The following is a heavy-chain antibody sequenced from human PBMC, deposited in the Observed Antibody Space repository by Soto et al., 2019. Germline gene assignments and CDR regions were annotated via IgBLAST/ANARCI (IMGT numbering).Heavy chain of an antibody. CDR1: GDSVSSPYY. CDR3: ARSAGWYAVHS. Sequence: QVQLQESGPGLVKPSGTLSLTCAVSGDSVSSPYYWCWVRQPPGKGLEWIGEVFHTGTTSYNPSLRSRVTISMAQSINQFSLDLSSVTAADTAVYYCARSAGWYAVHSWGPGTLVIVSS. D-gene: IGHD6-19*01. J-gene: IGHJ4*02. CDR2: VFHTGTT. V-gene: IGHV4-4*02.